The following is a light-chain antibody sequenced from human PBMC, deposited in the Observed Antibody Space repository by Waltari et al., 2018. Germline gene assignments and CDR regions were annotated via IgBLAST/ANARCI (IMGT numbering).Light chain of an antibody. CDR3: HQSFSVPYA. V-gene: IGKV6-21*01. Sequence: EIVLTQSPDFQSVTAKAKVTITCRASQSIGSSLHWYQQKPGQSPKLLIKYTSQSFSGVPSRFSGSGSGTDFTLTINSLEAEDAATYFCHQSFSVPYAFGQGTKLEIK. CDR1: QSIGSS. J-gene: IGKJ2*01. CDR2: YTS.